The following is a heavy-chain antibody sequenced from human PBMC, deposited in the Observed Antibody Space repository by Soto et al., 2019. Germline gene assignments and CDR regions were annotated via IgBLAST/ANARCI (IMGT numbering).Heavy chain of an antibody. Sequence: ASVKVSCKASGYTFTNNDVSWVRQATGQGLEWMGWMNPGSGDTGYAQKFQGRVTMTRDISIATAYMELSSLRSDDTAIYYCATMATFGSLSSFDPSGQGPLVTVS. CDR3: ATMATFGSLSSFDP. D-gene: IGHD3-10*01. J-gene: IGHJ5*02. CDR2: MNPGSGDT. V-gene: IGHV1-8*01. CDR1: GYTFTNND.